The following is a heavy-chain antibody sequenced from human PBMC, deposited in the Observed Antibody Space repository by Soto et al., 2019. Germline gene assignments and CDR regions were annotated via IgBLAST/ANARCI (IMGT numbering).Heavy chain of an antibody. CDR2: INPDNGNT. CDR3: ARGIATGQLDP. V-gene: IGHV1-3*01. D-gene: IGHD2-15*01. Sequence: GKVSCRAAGYTFTRYTMIWLRQAPGQRLEWMGWINPDNGNTKSSQKFQDRVIITRDTSASTAYMDLSSLRSEDTAVYYCARGIATGQLDPWGQGTLVTVSS. J-gene: IGHJ5*02. CDR1: GYTFTRYT.